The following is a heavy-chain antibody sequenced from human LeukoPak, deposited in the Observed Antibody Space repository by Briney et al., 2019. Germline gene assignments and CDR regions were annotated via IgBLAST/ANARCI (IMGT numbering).Heavy chain of an antibody. Sequence: SETLSLTCTVSGGSISSYYWTWIRQPAGKGLEWIGRIYTTGSTNYNPSLNSRVTMSVDTSKNQFSLNLSSVTAADTAVYYCARGGGTTVDYWGQGALVTVSS. D-gene: IGHD1-1*01. CDR2: IYTTGST. CDR3: ARGGGTTVDY. J-gene: IGHJ4*02. CDR1: GGSISSYY. V-gene: IGHV4-4*07.